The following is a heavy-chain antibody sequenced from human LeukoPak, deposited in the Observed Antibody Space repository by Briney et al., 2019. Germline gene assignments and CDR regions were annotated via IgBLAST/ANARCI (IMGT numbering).Heavy chain of an antibody. D-gene: IGHD4-23*01. CDR3: ARESNSWSFDI. V-gene: IGHV3-48*03. CDR1: GFTFSSYE. J-gene: IGHJ3*02. Sequence: GGSLRLSCAASGFTFSSYEMNWVRQVPGKGLVWVSYIDHSGGTVHYADSVKGRFTISRDNAKNSLSLQMNSLGGEDTAVYYCARESNSWSFDIWGQGTMVTVSS. CDR2: IDHSGGTV.